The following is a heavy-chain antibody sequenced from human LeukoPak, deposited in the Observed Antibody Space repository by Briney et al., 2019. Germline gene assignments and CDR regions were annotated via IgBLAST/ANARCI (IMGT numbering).Heavy chain of an antibody. CDR3: ARGLGSESYYGS. J-gene: IGHJ5*02. D-gene: IGHD3-10*01. Sequence: LSLTCTVSGGSISSGGYYWSWIRQHPGKGLEWIGYIYYSGSTYYNPSLKSRVTISVDTSKNQFSLKLSSVTAADTAVYYCARGLGSESYYGSWGQGTLVTVSS. V-gene: IGHV4-31*03. CDR2: IYYSGST. CDR1: GGSISSGGYY.